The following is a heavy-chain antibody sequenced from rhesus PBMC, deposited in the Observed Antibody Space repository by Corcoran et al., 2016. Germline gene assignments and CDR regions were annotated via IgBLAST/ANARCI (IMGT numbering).Heavy chain of an antibody. CDR2: FSRGGSN. CDR3: ARQSRTSFDY. D-gene: IGHD3-9*01. Sequence: QVQLQESGPGLVKPSGTLSLTCAASGYSISRGSSWGWIRKPPGKGVEWIGHFSRGGSNYLYPSLKSRFTLSVDTSQNQFSLKLSSVTAAATAVYYCARQSRTSFDYWGQGVLVTVSS. CDR1: GYSISRGSS. V-gene: IGHV4S14*01. J-gene: IGHJ4*01.